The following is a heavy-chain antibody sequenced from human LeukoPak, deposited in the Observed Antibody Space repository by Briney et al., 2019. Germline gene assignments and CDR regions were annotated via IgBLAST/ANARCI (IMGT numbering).Heavy chain of an antibody. CDR1: GGSISSGSYY. CDR3: ARESATVTTHSTADAFDI. Sequence: SETLSLTCTVSGGSISSGSYYWSWIRQPAGKGLEWIGRIYTSGSTNYNPSLKSRVTISVDKSKNQFSLKLSSVTAADTAVYYCARESATVTTHSTADAFDIWGQGTMVTVSS. D-gene: IGHD4-17*01. V-gene: IGHV4-61*02. J-gene: IGHJ3*02. CDR2: IYTSGST.